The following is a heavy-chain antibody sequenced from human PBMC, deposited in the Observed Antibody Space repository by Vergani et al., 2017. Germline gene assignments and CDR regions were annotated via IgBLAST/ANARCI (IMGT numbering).Heavy chain of an antibody. D-gene: IGHD3-22*01. V-gene: IGHV5-51*01. CDR3: ARLYGRDSSGSKYFDY. Sequence: EVQLVPSGAEVKTPRASLKISCLISGYSFTNYWICWLRQLPGKGLEWMGSIHPADSDTSYSPSFQGQVTISVDKSISTAYLQRSSLRASDSAMYYCARLYGRDSSGSKYFDYWGQGTLVTVSS. CDR2: IHPADSDT. CDR1: GYSFTNYW. J-gene: IGHJ4*02.